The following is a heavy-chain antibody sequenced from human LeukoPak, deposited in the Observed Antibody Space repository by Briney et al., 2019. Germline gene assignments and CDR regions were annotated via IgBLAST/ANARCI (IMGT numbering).Heavy chain of an antibody. CDR3: AREAGLRWFWSGRDYYYYMDV. CDR2: IYYSGST. D-gene: IGHD3-3*01. CDR1: GGSISSGDYY. V-gene: IGHV4-30-4*08. J-gene: IGHJ6*03. Sequence: SQTLSLTCNVSGGSISSGDYYWSWIRQPPGKGLEWIGYIYYSGSTYYNPSLKSRVTISVDTSKNQFSLKLSSVTAADTAVYYCAREAGLRWFWSGRDYYYYMDVWGKGTTVTVSS.